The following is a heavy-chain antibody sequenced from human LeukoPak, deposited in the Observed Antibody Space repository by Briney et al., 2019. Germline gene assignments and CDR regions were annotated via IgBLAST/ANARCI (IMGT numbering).Heavy chain of an antibody. Sequence: GGSLRLSCAASGFTFNSYGIHWVRQAPGKGLEWVAFIRFDGSNNYYADSVKGRFTISRDNSKNTLYLQMNSLRAEDTAVYYCAKGLENRRTIFPYYMDVWGKGTTVTVSS. CDR2: IRFDGSNN. CDR3: AKGLENRRTIFPYYMDV. J-gene: IGHJ6*03. CDR1: GFTFNSYG. V-gene: IGHV3-30*02. D-gene: IGHD3-9*01.